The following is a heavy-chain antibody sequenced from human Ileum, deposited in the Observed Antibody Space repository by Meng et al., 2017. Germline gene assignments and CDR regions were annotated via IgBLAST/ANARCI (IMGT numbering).Heavy chain of an antibody. CDR2: ISNSGTSI. Sequence: GESLKISCAASGFTFSSYEMNWVRQAPGKGLEWVSYISNSGTSIYYADSVKGRFTISRDNAKNSLFLQMNSLRAEDTGVYYCAIRDRGSGNRGYWGQGTLVTVSS. CDR1: GFTFSSYE. J-gene: IGHJ4*02. V-gene: IGHV3-48*03. D-gene: IGHD3-10*01. CDR3: AIRDRGSGNRGY.